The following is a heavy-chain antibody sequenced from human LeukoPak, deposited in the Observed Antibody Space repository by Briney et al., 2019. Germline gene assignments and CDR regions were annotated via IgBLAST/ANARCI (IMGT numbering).Heavy chain of an antibody. D-gene: IGHD6-13*01. CDR1: GFTFSSYA. Sequence: GGSLRLSCAASGFTFSSYAMSWVRQAPGKGLEWVSAISGSGGSTYYADSVKGRFTISRDNSKNTLYLQMNSLRAEDTAVYYCAKGWYSSSWLSRGGYFDYWGQGTLVTVSS. CDR3: AKGWYSSSWLSRGGYFDY. J-gene: IGHJ4*02. CDR2: ISGSGGST. V-gene: IGHV3-23*01.